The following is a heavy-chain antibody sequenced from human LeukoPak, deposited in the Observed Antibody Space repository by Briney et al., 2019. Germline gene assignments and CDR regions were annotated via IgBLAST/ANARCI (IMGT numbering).Heavy chain of an antibody. CDR3: GRVRFLEWSDY. J-gene: IGHJ4*02. CDR1: GFSLRSFW. D-gene: IGHD3-3*01. V-gene: IGHV3-7*01. CDR2: INQEGSEK. Sequence: GGSLRLSCEPSGFSLRSFWMTWVRQAPGKGPEWVANINQEGSEKYYGDSVKGRFTISRDNAKNTLYLEMNSLRAEDTAVYYCGRVRFLEWSDYWGQGTLVTVSS.